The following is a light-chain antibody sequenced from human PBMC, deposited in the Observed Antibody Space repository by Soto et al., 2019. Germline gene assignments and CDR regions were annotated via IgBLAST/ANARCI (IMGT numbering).Light chain of an antibody. Sequence: SYVLTQPPSVSVAPGKTANFTYGGHNIGSKSVHWYQQQPGQAPMLVIYYDSDRPSGIPERFSGSNSGNTATLTISRVEAGDEDDYYCQVWDSGSDHVIFGGGTKLTVL. V-gene: IGLV3-21*04. CDR3: QVWDSGSDHVI. CDR2: YDS. J-gene: IGLJ2*01. CDR1: NIGSKS.